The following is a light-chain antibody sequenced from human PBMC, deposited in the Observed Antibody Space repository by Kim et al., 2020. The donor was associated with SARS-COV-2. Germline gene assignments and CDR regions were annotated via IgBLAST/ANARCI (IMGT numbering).Light chain of an antibody. CDR2: QAS. V-gene: IGKV1-5*03. CDR1: QIINTF. Sequence: DIQMTQSPSTLSASVGDRVTITCRASQIINTFLAWYQQKPGKAPDLLIYQASSLQIGVPSRFSGSGSGTEFTLTINSLQPDDFATYYCQHYMRFPYTFGQGTKMEI. CDR3: QHYMRFPYT. J-gene: IGKJ2*01.